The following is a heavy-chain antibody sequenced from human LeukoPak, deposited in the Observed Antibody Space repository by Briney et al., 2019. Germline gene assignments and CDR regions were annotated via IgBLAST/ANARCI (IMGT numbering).Heavy chain of an antibody. V-gene: IGHV5-51*01. J-gene: IGHJ5*01. CDR1: GYRFSSYW. CDR2: IYPGDSDT. CDR3: ARLKDDYIIDS. Sequence: PGESLKISCKGSGYRFSSYWIGWERQMSGKGLEWLGVIYPGDSDTRYSPSFQGQVTISADKSISTAYLQWSSLKASDTSMYYCARLKDDYIIDSWGQGTLVTVSS. D-gene: IGHD5-24*01.